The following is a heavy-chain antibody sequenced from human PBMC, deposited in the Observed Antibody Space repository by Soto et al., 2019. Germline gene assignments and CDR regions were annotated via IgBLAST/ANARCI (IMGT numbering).Heavy chain of an antibody. CDR2: MSGSVGST. Sequence: GDPQRVSYATSVYPVSSRTMNKDRRAPGKGLEGVSAMSGSVGSTYYADSVTGRFTISRENSKNTLYLQMNSLRAEDTAVYYCADDLYSSGWYPSPPFDHWRQGTLVTVSS. CDR1: VYPVSSRT. CDR3: ADDLYSSGWYPSPPFDH. D-gene: IGHD6-19*01. J-gene: IGHJ4*02. V-gene: IGHV3-23*01.